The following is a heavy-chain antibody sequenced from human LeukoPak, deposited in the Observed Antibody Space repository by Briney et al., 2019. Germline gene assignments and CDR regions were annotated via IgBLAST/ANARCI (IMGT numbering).Heavy chain of an antibody. V-gene: IGHV3-23*01. Sequence: TGGSLSFSCAAPGFTFSSYAMSWFRKAPGKGLKWVSAISGSGGSTYYADSVKGGFTISRDNSKNTLYLQMNSLRAEDTAVCYCAKDQDLVVVTTYGMDVWGQGTTVTVSS. CDR3: AKDQDLVVVTTYGMDV. CDR2: ISGSGGST. D-gene: IGHD2-21*02. CDR1: GFTFSSYA. J-gene: IGHJ6*02.